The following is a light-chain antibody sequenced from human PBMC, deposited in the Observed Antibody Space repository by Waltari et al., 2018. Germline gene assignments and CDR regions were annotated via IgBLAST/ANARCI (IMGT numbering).Light chain of an antibody. Sequence: QSALTQPASVSGSAGQSITISCTGTSSDVGGYNYVSWYHQHPGKAPKLSIYEVSDRPSGVSNLFPGSKSGNTASLAISGLQAKDEADYYCSAYTSSSTWVFGGGTKLTVL. CDR3: SAYTSSSTWV. J-gene: IGLJ3*02. CDR1: SSDVGGYNY. V-gene: IGLV2-14*01. CDR2: EVS.